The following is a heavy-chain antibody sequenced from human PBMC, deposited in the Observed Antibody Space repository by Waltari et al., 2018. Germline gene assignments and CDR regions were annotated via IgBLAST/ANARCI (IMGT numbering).Heavy chain of an antibody. V-gene: IGHV3-73*01. J-gene: IGHJ4*02. CDR2: IGSKADKYAT. CDR1: GLTSSAST. D-gene: IGHD6-13*01. Sequence: EVQVVESGGGLVQPGGSLQLSCAAPGLTSSASTRHRVRQTSGKGREWMGSIGSKADKYATRYTASVEGRVTISRDDSENTAELQMSSRMTEDRAVYYWTGGAVTGTDFWGQGTLVTVSS. CDR3: TGGAVTGTDF.